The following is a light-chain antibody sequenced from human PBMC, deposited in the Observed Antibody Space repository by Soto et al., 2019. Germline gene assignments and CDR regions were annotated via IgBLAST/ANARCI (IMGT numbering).Light chain of an antibody. CDR2: AAS. Sequence: DIPMTQSPSSLSASVGDRVTITCRSSQSIRSYVNWYQHKPGKAPKLLIYAASSLQSGVPSRFSGSGSGTDFTLTISSLQPEDFATYYCQQSYSTPPLTFGGGTKVEIK. CDR1: QSIRSY. V-gene: IGKV1-39*01. J-gene: IGKJ4*01. CDR3: QQSYSTPPLT.